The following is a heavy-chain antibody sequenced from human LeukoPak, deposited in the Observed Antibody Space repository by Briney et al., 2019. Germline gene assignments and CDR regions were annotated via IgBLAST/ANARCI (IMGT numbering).Heavy chain of an antibody. J-gene: IGHJ4*02. CDR3: VRRTAGDYLDY. Sequence: PSETLSLTCTVSGGSISSYYWSWIRQPPGKGLEWIGYIYYSGSTNYNPSLKSRVTISVDTSKNQFALKLSSVTAADTAVYYCVRRTAGDYLDYWGQGTLVTVSS. CDR2: IYYSGST. V-gene: IGHV4-59*08. CDR1: GGSISSYY. D-gene: IGHD6-19*01.